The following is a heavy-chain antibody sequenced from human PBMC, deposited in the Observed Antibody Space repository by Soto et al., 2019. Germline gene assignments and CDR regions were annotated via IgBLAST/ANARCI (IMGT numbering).Heavy chain of an antibody. D-gene: IGHD5-18*01. CDR2: IYSGGST. V-gene: IGHV3-53*01. J-gene: IGHJ6*02. CDR1: GFTVSSNY. CDR3: ARDTQGYSYGRGSYYYGMDV. Sequence: LRLSCAASGFTVSSNYMSWVRQAPGKGLEWVSVIYSGGSTYYADSVKGRFTISRDNSKNTLYLQMNSLRAEDTAVYYCARDTQGYSYGRGSYYYGMDVWGQGTTVTVSS.